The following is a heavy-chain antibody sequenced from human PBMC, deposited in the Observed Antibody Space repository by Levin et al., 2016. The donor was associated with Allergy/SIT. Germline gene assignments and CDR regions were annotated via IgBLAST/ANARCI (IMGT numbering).Heavy chain of an antibody. CDR2: FDPEDGET. CDR1: GYTFTSYY. J-gene: IGHJ4*02. V-gene: IGHV1-24*01. D-gene: IGHD6-19*01. CDR3: ATLRGWYVLNY. Sequence: ASVKVSCKASGYTFTSYYMHWVRQAPGQGLEWMGGFDPEDGETIYAQKFQGRVTMTEDTSTDTAYMELSSLRSEDTAVYYCATLRGWYVLNYWGQGTLVTVSS.